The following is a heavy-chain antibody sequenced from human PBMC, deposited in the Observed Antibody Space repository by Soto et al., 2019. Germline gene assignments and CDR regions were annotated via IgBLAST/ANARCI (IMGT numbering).Heavy chain of an antibody. CDR1: GGTFSSYT. V-gene: IGHV1-69*02. Sequence: QVQLVQSGAEVKKPGSSVKVSCKASGGTFSSYTISWVRQAPGQGLEWMGRIIPILGIANYAQKFQGRVTITADKSTSTAYMELSSLRSEDTAVYDCAREACSGGSCYSEEWGQGTLVTVSS. CDR3: AREACSGGSCYSEE. D-gene: IGHD2-15*01. J-gene: IGHJ4*02. CDR2: IIPILGIA.